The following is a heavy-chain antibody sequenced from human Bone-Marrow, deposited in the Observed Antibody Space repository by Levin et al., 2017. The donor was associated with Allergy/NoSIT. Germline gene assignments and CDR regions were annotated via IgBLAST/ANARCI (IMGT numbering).Heavy chain of an antibody. D-gene: IGHD5-12*01. J-gene: IGHJ5*02. V-gene: IGHV4-59*08. CDR2: IYHGGST. Sequence: GSLRLSCAVSGDSVSNYYWSWIRQSPGKGLEWIGYIYHGGSTNYNPSLKSRVTISLDTSRNQFFLKLTSVTAADTAVYYCARRARAGGYDGYNWLDPWGQGTLVTVSS. CDR3: ARRARAGGYDGYNWLDP. CDR1: GDSVSNYY.